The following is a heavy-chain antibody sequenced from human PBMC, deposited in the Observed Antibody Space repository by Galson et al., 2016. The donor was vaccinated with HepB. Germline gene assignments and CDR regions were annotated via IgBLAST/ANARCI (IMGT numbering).Heavy chain of an antibody. V-gene: IGHV4-34*01. CDR1: GGSFSGYY. Sequence: SETLSLTCAVYGGSFSGYYWNWIRQPPGKGLEWIGEINYSGSTNYNPSLKSRVTISVDTSKNQFSLRLSSVTAADTAIYYCARDSDWWLGELLDVWGQGTTVTVSS. CDR2: INYSGST. CDR3: ARDSDWWLGELLDV. D-gene: IGHD3-10*01. J-gene: IGHJ6*02.